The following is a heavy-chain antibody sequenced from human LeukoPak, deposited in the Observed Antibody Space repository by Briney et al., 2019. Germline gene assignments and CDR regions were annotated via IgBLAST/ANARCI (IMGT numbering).Heavy chain of an antibody. D-gene: IGHD2-15*01. CDR1: GVSISSYY. J-gene: IGHJ4*02. V-gene: IGHV4-59*08. CDR3: ARGDCSGGSCYLFDY. Sequence: PSETLSLTCTVSGVSISSYYWSWIRQPPGKGLEWIGYIYYSGSTNYNPSLKSRVTISVDTSKNQFSLKLSSVTAADTAVYYCARGDCSGGSCYLFDYWGQGALVTVSS. CDR2: IYYSGST.